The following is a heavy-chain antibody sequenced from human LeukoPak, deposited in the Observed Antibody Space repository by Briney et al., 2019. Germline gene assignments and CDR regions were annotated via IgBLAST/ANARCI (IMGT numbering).Heavy chain of an antibody. CDR1: GYTLTELS. CDR2: FDPEDGAT. CDR3: ATVVLYSGYYFDY. J-gene: IGHJ4*02. D-gene: IGHD5-12*01. V-gene: IGHV1-24*01. Sequence: GASVKVSCKVSGYTLTELSMHWVRQAPGKGLEWMGGFDPEDGATIYAQKFQGRVTMTEDTSADTAYMELSSLRSEDTAVYYCATVVLYSGYYFDYWGQGTLVTVSS.